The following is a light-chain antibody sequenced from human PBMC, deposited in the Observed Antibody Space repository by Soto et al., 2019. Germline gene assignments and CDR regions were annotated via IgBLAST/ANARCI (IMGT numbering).Light chain of an antibody. V-gene: IGKV3-15*01. CDR2: ASS. Sequence: EIVMTQSPATLSVSPGERAXXXXXASQSVSSYLAWYQQKPGQAPRLVIYASSIRASDFPARFSGSGSGTEFTLTISSLQSEDFTIYYCQYYNNWLATFGGGTKVDI. J-gene: IGKJ4*01. CDR3: QYYNNWLAT. CDR1: QSVSSY.